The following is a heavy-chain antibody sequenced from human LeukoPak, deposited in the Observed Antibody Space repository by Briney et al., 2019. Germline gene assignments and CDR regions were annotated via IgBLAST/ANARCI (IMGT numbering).Heavy chain of an antibody. CDR2: ISSSGSTI. V-gene: IGHV3-48*03. CDR1: GFTFSSYE. Sequence: GGSLRLSCAASGFTFSSYEMNWVRQAPGKGLEWVSYISSSGSTIHYADSVKGRFTISRDNATPSLYLHMNSLRAEDTAVYYCAREGIAVAGRGGNYGMDVWGQGTTVTVSS. D-gene: IGHD6-19*01. CDR3: AREGIAVAGRGGNYGMDV. J-gene: IGHJ6*02.